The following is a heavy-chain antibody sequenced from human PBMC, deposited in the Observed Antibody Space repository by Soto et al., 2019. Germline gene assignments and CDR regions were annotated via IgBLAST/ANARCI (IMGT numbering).Heavy chain of an antibody. CDR1: GASISSGEHY. V-gene: IGHV4-31*03. CDR3: ARYGGRGILDY. J-gene: IGHJ4*02. Sequence: QVQLQESGPGLVKPSQTLSLTCTVSGASISSGEHYWSWIRQHPGEGLEWIGYIYISGNTYSNPSLKSRLTISVDTSKNQFSLSLSSVTAADSAVYYCARYGGRGILDYWGQGTLVTVSS. D-gene: IGHD3-10*01. CDR2: IYISGNT.